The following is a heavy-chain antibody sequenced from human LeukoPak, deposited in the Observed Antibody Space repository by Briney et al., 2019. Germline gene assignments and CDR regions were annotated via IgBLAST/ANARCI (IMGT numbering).Heavy chain of an antibody. D-gene: IGHD2-21*02. Sequence: GGSLRLSCAASGFTFSSYAMSWVRQAPGKGLEWVSAISGSGGSTYYADSVKGRFTISRDNSNNTLYLQMNSLRAEDTAVYYCAKVKYCGGDCFERFDYWGQGTLVTVSS. CDR2: ISGSGGST. J-gene: IGHJ4*02. CDR1: GFTFSSYA. V-gene: IGHV3-23*01. CDR3: AKVKYCGGDCFERFDY.